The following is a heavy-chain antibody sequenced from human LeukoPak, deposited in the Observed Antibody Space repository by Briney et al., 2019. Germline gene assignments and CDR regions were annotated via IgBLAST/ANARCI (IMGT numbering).Heavy chain of an antibody. V-gene: IGHV1-8*01. CDR3: ASCLGTYCSSTGFDP. CDR1: GYTFTSYD. CDR2: MNPNSGNT. Sequence: GASVKVSCKASGYTFTSYDINWVRQATRQGLEWMGWMNPNSGNTGYAQKFQGRVTMTRNASISTAYMELSSLRSEDTAVYYCASCLGTYCSSTGFDPWGQGTLVTVSS. J-gene: IGHJ5*02. D-gene: IGHD2-2*01.